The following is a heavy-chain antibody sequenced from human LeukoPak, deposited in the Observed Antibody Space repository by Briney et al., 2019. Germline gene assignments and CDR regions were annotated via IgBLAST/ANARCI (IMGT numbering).Heavy chain of an antibody. J-gene: IGHJ3*02. CDR2: ISYDGSNK. D-gene: IGHD6-19*01. V-gene: IGHV3-30*03. CDR3: ARGMSSGRYAVDI. CDR1: GFTFSSYG. Sequence: GRSLRLSCAASGFTFSSYGMHWVRQAPGKGLEWVAVISYDGSNKYYADSVKGRFTISRDSAKNSLYLQMNSLRAEDTAVYYCARGMSSGRYAVDIWGQGTMVTVSS.